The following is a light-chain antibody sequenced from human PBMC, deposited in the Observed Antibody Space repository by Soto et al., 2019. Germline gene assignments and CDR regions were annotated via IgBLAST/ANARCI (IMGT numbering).Light chain of an antibody. CDR3: QHYDNSPPSVT. J-gene: IGKJ3*01. CDR2: GAS. Sequence: EIGWPKSHATVSLSPGERATLSCRASQSVSSFLAWYQHKPGQAPRLLIYGASRRATGIPDRFSGSGSGTDFILTISRLEPEDFAVYYCQHYDNSPPSVTFGPRTKVDI. V-gene: IGKV3-20*01. CDR1: QSVSSF.